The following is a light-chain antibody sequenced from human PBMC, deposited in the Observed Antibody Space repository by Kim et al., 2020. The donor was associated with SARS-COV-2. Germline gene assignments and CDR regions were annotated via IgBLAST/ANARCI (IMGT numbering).Light chain of an antibody. Sequence: EIVMTQSPATLSLSPGERATLSCRASQSVSSNVSCYQQQPGQAPRLLIYGAATRATGITARFSGSGSATEVTLTISSLQYDDFAVYYCQQYNDRPPWTLGQGTKVDIK. CDR1: QSVSSN. CDR3: QQYNDRPPWT. CDR2: GAA. J-gene: IGKJ1*01. V-gene: IGKV3-15*01.